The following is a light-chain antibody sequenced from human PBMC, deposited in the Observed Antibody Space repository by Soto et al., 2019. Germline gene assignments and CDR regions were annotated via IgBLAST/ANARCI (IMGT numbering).Light chain of an antibody. V-gene: IGLV2-14*01. Sequence: QSVLTQPASVSGSPGQSITISCTGTSSDVGGYNYVSWYQQHPGKAPKLMIYDVSNRPSGVSNRFSGSKSGNTASLTISGLQAEDEADYYCSSYTSSSTSYVXGTGTKLTVL. J-gene: IGLJ1*01. CDR2: DVS. CDR1: SSDVGGYNY. CDR3: SSYTSSSTSYV.